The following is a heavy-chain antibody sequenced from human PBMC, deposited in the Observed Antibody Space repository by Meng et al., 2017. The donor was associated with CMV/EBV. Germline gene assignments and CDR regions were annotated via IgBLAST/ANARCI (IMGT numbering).Heavy chain of an antibody. V-gene: IGHV3-30*02. Sequence: GGSLKISCAASGFTFSSYGMHWVRQAPGKGLEWVAFIRYDGSNKYYADSVKGRFTISRDNSKNTLYLQMNSLRAEDTAVYYCAKDRGFGVVIPWFDPWGQGTLVTVSS. J-gene: IGHJ5*02. CDR1: GFTFSSYG. CDR3: AKDRGFGVVIPWFDP. D-gene: IGHD3-3*01. CDR2: IRYDGSNK.